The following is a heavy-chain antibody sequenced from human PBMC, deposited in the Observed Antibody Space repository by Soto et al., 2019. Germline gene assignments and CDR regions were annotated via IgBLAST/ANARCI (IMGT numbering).Heavy chain of an antibody. V-gene: IGHV4-59*01. Sequence: QVQLQESGPGLVKPSETLSLTCTVSGGSISSYYWSWIRQPPGKGLEWIGYIYYSGSTNYNPSLKSRVTISVDTSKNQFSLKLSSVTAADTAVYYCASGDYGNFQHWGQGTLVTVSS. CDR3: ASGDYGNFQH. J-gene: IGHJ1*01. CDR2: IYYSGST. CDR1: GGSISSYY. D-gene: IGHD4-17*01.